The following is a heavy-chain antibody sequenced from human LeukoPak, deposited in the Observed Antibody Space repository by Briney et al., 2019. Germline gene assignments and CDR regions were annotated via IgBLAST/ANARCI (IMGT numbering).Heavy chain of an antibody. V-gene: IGHV4-39*07. Sequence: SETLSLTCTVSGGSMTTRNYYWGWIRQSPGKGLEWIGHKYYSGSTYYNPSLKGRVSISVDTTIYQFSLSFSSVTAADTAVYYCAKDHISGSYSFDYWGQGTLVTVSS. D-gene: IGHD1-26*01. CDR3: AKDHISGSYSFDY. J-gene: IGHJ4*02. CDR1: GGSMTTRNYY. CDR2: KYYSGST.